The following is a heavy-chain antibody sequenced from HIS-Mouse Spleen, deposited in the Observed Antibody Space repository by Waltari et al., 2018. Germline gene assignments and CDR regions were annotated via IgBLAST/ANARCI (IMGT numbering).Heavy chain of an antibody. Sequence: EVQLLESGGGLVQPGGSLRLSCAASGFTFSSYAMSWVRQAPGKGLAWVSAIMGSGGSTYYADSVKGRFTISRDNSKNTLYLQMNSLRAEDTAVYYCAKVWPELKTVDTPMAFDYWGQGTLVTVSS. CDR2: IMGSGGST. J-gene: IGHJ4*02. D-gene: IGHD5-18*01. CDR1: GFTFSSYA. V-gene: IGHV3-23*01. CDR3: AKVWPELKTVDTPMAFDY.